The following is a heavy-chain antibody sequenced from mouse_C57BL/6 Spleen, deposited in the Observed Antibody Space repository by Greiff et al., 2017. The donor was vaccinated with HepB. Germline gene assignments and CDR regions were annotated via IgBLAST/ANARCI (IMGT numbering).Heavy chain of an antibody. V-gene: IGHV1-15*01. CDR1: GYTFTDYE. CDR3: TCNYEGDY. J-gene: IGHJ3*01. CDR2: IDPETGGT. Sequence: QVQLQQSGAELVRPGASVTLSCKASGYTFTDYEMHWVKQTPVHGLEWIGAIDPETGGTSYNQKFKGKAILTADKSSSTAYMQLRSLTSEDSAVYYCTCNYEGDYWGQGTLVTVSA. D-gene: IGHD2-1*01.